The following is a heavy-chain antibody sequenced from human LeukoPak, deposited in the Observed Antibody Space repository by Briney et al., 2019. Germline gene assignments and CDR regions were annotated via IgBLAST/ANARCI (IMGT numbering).Heavy chain of an antibody. Sequence: PSETLSLTCTVSGGSISSTNYYWGWIRQPPGKGLEWIGSIYYSGSTNYNPSLKSRVTISVDTSKNQFSLKLSSVTAADTAVYYCARGGRNWFDPWGQGTLVTVSS. CDR1: GGSISSTNYY. V-gene: IGHV4-39*07. J-gene: IGHJ5*02. CDR3: ARGGRNWFDP. CDR2: IYYSGST.